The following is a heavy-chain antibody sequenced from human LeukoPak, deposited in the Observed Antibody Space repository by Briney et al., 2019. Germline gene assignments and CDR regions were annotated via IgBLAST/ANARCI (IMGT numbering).Heavy chain of an antibody. Sequence: SETLSLTCAVYGGSFSGYYWSWIREPPGKGLEWIGEINHSGSTNYNPSLKSRVTISVDTSKNQFSLKLSSVTAADTAVYYCARDYYGSGTYSYYIDVWGKGTTVTISS. CDR3: ARDYYGSGTYSYYIDV. V-gene: IGHV4-34*01. CDR1: GGSFSGYY. D-gene: IGHD3-10*01. CDR2: INHSGST. J-gene: IGHJ6*03.